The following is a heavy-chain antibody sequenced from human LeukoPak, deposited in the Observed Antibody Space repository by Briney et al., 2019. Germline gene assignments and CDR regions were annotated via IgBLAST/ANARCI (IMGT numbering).Heavy chain of an antibody. V-gene: IGHV3-33*01. CDR2: IWYDGSNK. D-gene: IGHD2-15*01. CDR1: GFTFSSYG. J-gene: IGHJ6*02. Sequence: QPGRSLRLSCAASGFTFSSYGMHWVRQAPGKGLEWVAVIWYDGSNKYYADSVKGRFTTYTDNSKNTLYLQMNSLRAEDTAVYYCARDLAVVVAAPMYYYYGMDVCGQGTTVTVSS. CDR3: ARDLAVVVAAPMYYYYGMDV.